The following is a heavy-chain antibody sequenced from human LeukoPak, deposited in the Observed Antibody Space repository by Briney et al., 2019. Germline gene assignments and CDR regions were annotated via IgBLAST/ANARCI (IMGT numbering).Heavy chain of an antibody. CDR1: GGSISSYY. V-gene: IGHV4-59*01. Sequence: SETLSLTCTVSGGSISSYYWSWIRQPPGKGLEWIGYIYYSGSINYNPSLKSRVTISLDTSKTQFSLKLSSVTAADTAGYYCARGSSSFLFGYWGQGTLVTGSS. J-gene: IGHJ4*02. CDR3: ARGSSSFLFGY. CDR2: IYYSGSI. D-gene: IGHD6-13*01.